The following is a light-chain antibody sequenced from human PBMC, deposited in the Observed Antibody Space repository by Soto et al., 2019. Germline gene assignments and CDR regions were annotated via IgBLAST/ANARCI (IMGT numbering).Light chain of an antibody. CDR2: QTS. CDR3: HQRQSWPRT. CDR1: QYINTR. V-gene: IGKV3-11*01. J-gene: IGKJ1*01. Sequence: EIVLTQSPATLSSFPGDRVTLSCRASQYINTRLAWYQHRPGQAPRLLIYQTSLRAAGIPARFSASGSGTDFTLTIRDVQPEDFALYYCHQRQSWPRTVGQGTKVDSK.